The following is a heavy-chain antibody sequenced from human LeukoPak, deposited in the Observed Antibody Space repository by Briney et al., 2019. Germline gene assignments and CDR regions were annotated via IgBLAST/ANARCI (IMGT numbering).Heavy chain of an antibody. CDR2: ISRSSSYT. V-gene: IGHV3-11*06. Sequence: PGGSLSLSCAASGFTFSDYYMSWIRQAPGKGLEWVSYISRSSSYTNYADSVKGRFTISRDNAKNSLYLQMNSLRAEDTAVYYCARGGSVRSLVNFWGQGTLVAVSS. CDR3: ARGGSVRSLVNF. J-gene: IGHJ4*01. D-gene: IGHD3-10*01. CDR1: GFTFSDYY.